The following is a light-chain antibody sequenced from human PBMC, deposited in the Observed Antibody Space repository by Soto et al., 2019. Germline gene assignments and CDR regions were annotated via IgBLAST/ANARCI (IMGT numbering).Light chain of an antibody. CDR1: QSISTY. V-gene: IGKV1-9*01. CDR2: TAS. Sequence: DIQLTQSPSPLSASVGARVAITCLASQSISTYLNWYQQKPGKAPKVLIYTASTLQSGVPSRFSGSGAGAEFTLTITGLQPEDFATYFCQQFHTYPWTFGQGTKVE. J-gene: IGKJ1*01. CDR3: QQFHTYPWT.